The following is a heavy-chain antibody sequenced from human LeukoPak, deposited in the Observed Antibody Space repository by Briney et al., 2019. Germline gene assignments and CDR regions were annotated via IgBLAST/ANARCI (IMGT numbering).Heavy chain of an antibody. D-gene: IGHD6-19*01. CDR2: ISGSGGST. J-gene: IGHJ4*02. CDR3: AKDYTRIAVAAIFDY. CDR1: GFTFSSYA. V-gene: IGHV3-23*01. Sequence: GGSLRLSCAASGFTFSSYAMSWVRQAPAKGLEWVSAISGSGGSTYYADSVKGRFTISRDNSKNTLYLQMNSLRAEDTAVYYCAKDYTRIAVAAIFDYWGQGTLVTVSS.